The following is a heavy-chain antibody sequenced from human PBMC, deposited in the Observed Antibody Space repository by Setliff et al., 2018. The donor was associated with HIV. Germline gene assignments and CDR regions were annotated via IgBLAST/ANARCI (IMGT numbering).Heavy chain of an antibody. CDR3: VRDPGYFDWLRSYRHYYGMDV. Sequence: ASETLSLTCAVSGYSINSGYYWGWIRQPPGKGLEWIGNIYHSGNTYYNPSLKSRVTISVDISKNQFSLKLSSVTAADTAVYFCVRDPGYFDWLRSYRHYYGMDVWGQGTTVTVSS. J-gene: IGHJ6*02. V-gene: IGHV4-38-2*02. D-gene: IGHD3-9*01. CDR2: IYHSGNT. CDR1: GYSINSGYY.